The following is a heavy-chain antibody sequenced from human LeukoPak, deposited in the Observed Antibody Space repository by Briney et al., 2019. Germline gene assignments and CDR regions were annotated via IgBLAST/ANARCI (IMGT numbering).Heavy chain of an antibody. CDR2: ISSSSSYI. V-gene: IGHV3-21*01. CDR3: ARDNRPHWLPSASYYYGMDV. J-gene: IGHJ6*02. CDR1: GFTVSSNY. D-gene: IGHD3-9*01. Sequence: PGGSLRLSYAASGFTVSSNYMNWVRQAPGKGLEWVSSISSSSSYIYYADSVKGRFTISRDNAKNSLYLQMNSLRAEDTAVYYCARDNRPHWLPSASYYYGMDVWGQGTTVTVSS.